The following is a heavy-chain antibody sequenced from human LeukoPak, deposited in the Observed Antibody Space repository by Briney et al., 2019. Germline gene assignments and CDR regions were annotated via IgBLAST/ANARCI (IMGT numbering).Heavy chain of an antibody. Sequence: GGSLRLSCAASGLTFSIHWMNWVRQAPGKGLECVANINQDGSDKYYVDSVKGRFTISRDNTKNSLYLQMNSLRAEDTAVYYCARGVSSYSDYWGRGTLVTVSS. CDR2: INQDGSDK. CDR1: GLTFSIHW. D-gene: IGHD3-22*01. J-gene: IGHJ4*02. V-gene: IGHV3-7*01. CDR3: ARGVSSYSDY.